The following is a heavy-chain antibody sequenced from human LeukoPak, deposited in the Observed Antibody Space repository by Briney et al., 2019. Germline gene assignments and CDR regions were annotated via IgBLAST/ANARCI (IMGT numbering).Heavy chain of an antibody. CDR2: LYPRDSDT. V-gene: IGHV5-51*01. CDR1: GYNFTRYW. Sequence: GESLKISCQTSGYNFTRYWIGWVRQMPGKGLEWMGLLYPRDSDTRYSPSFQGQVTFSADNSINTAYLQWSSLRASDTAIYYCARQMGVASRKNYFNSWGQGTLVTVSA. J-gene: IGHJ4*02. D-gene: IGHD5-12*01. CDR3: ARQMGVASRKNYFNS.